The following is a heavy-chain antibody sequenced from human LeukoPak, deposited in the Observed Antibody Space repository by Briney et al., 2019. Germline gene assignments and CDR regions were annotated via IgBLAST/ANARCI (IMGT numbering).Heavy chain of an antibody. J-gene: IGHJ4*02. V-gene: IGHV3-15*01. Sequence: GGSLRLSCAASGFTFSKAWMSWVRQAPGKGLECVGRIKSKTDGGTTDYTAPVKGRFTISRDDPNKTLYLQMNSLKTDDTGVYYCTFYGDYSDYFDHWGQGSLVTVSS. CDR2: IKSKTDGGTT. CDR1: GFTFSKAW. CDR3: TFYGDYSDYFDH. D-gene: IGHD4-17*01.